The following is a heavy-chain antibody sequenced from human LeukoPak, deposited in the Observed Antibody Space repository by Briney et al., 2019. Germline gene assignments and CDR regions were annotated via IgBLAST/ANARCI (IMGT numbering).Heavy chain of an antibody. CDR1: GYTFTGYY. Sequence: GASVKVSCKASGYTFTGYYMHWVRQAPGQGLEWMGWINPNSGNTGYAQKFQGRVTMTRNTSISTAYMELSSLRSEDTAVYYCARGVGAYCGGDCYWGVNYYYYMDVWGKGTTVTISS. J-gene: IGHJ6*03. V-gene: IGHV1-8*02. D-gene: IGHD2-21*02. CDR2: INPNSGNT. CDR3: ARGVGAYCGGDCYWGVNYYYYMDV.